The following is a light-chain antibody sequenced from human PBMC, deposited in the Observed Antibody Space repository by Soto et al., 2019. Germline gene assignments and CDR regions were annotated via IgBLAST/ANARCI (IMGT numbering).Light chain of an antibody. J-gene: IGKJ4*01. CDR1: QSVNNNY. V-gene: IGKV3-20*01. CDR2: GAS. Sequence: EIVLTQSPGTLSLSPGERATLSCRASQSVNNNYLARYQQKPGQAPRVLIYGASSRATGIPDRISGSGSGTDFTLTISRLEPEDSAVYYCHQYGSPPPLTFGGGTKVEIK. CDR3: HQYGSPPPLT.